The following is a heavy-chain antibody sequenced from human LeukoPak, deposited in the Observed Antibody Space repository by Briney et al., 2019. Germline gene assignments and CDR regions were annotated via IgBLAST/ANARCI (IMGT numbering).Heavy chain of an antibody. CDR2: INPNSGGT. J-gene: IGHJ4*02. CDR3: ASTYCSSTSCPDY. V-gene: IGHV1-2*02. Sequence: GASVKVSCKASGYTFTSYDINWVRQATGQGLEWMGWINPNSGGTNYAQKFQGRVTMTRDTSISTAYMELSRLRSDDTAVYYCASTYCSSTSCPDYWGQGTLVTVSS. D-gene: IGHD2-2*01. CDR1: GYTFTSYD.